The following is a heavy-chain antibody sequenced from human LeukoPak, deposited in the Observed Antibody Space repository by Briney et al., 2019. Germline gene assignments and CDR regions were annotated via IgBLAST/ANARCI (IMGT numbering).Heavy chain of an antibody. CDR2: INHSGST. CDR3: ATSSTVTHTRDP. J-gene: IGHJ5*02. D-gene: IGHD1-1*01. CDR1: GGSFSGYY. V-gene: IGHV4-34*01. Sequence: SETLSLTCAVYGGSFSGYYWSWIRQPPGKGLEWIGEINHSGSTNYNPSLKSRVTISVDTSKNQFSLKLSSVTAADTAVYYCATSSTVTHTRDPWGQGTLVTVSS.